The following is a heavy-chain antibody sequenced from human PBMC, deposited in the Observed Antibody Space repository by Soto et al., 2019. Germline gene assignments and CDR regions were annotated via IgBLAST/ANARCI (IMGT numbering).Heavy chain of an antibody. CDR3: ARVVRFCSSPSCRGRNWFDP. J-gene: IGHJ5*02. V-gene: IGHV4-30-4*01. Sequence: SETLSLTCSVSGGSISSGDYYWSWIRQPPGKGLEWIGYMFYTGTTYYNPSLKSRITISMDTSKNQFSLRLTSVTAADTAEYHRARVVRFCSSPSCRGRNWFDPWGQGTRVTVSS. D-gene: IGHD2-2*01. CDR2: MFYTGTT. CDR1: GGSISSGDYY.